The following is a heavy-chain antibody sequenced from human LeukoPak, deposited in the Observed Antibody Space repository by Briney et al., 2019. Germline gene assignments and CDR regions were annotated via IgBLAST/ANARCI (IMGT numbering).Heavy chain of an antibody. CDR2: ISGSNSYI. V-gene: IGHV3-21*04. CDR1: GFTFNSYS. D-gene: IGHD6-19*01. J-gene: IGHJ6*03. CDR3: AKGASSGPMYYYYYMDV. Sequence: PGGSLRLSCAASGFTFNSYSMNWVRQAPGKGLEWVSSISGSNSYIYYADSVKGRFTISRDNSKNTLYLQMNSLRAEDTAVYYCAKGASSGPMYYYYYMDVWGKGTTVTISS.